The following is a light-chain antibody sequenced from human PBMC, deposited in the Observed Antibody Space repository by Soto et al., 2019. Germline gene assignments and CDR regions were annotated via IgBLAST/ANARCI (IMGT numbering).Light chain of an antibody. V-gene: IGKV1-39*01. CDR3: QQYNNWPPFT. J-gene: IGKJ3*01. CDR1: QSNSSC. Sequence: IRMNQSPSSMYASXGDRVTIPCRARQSNSSCLHGYPQKPGKXPKLLIXAAYSLQRGFPSRFSGSGSGTDLTLTINSLQSEDFAVYHCQQYNNWPPFTFGPGTKVDI. CDR2: AAY.